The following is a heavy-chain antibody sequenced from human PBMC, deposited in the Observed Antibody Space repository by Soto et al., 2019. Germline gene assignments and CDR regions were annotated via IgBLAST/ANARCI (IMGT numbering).Heavy chain of an antibody. Sequence: QVQLVQSGAEVKKPGASVKVSCKASGYTFTSYAMHWVRQAPGQRLEWMGWINAGNGNTKYSQKFQGRVTITRDTSASTAYVELSSLRSEDTAVYYCAGGHRFGELAADYWGQGTLVTVSS. V-gene: IGHV1-3*01. CDR3: AGGHRFGELAADY. D-gene: IGHD3-10*01. CDR2: INAGNGNT. CDR1: GYTFTSYA. J-gene: IGHJ4*02.